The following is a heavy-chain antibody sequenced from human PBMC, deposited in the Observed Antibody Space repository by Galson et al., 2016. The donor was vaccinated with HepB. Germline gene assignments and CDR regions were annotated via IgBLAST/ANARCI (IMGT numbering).Heavy chain of an antibody. CDR2: IYPGDSGT. D-gene: IGHD2-21*01. J-gene: IGHJ3*02. V-gene: IGHV5-51*01. Sequence: QSGAEVKKPGESLKISCQGSGYSFATYWIGWVRQMPGKGLEWVGIIYPGDSGTRYSPSLHGQVTMSADKSSSTAYLQWSSLKASATAMYYCTRRGGDWDAFDIWGQGTMVTVSS. CDR3: TRRGGDWDAFDI. CDR1: GYSFATYW.